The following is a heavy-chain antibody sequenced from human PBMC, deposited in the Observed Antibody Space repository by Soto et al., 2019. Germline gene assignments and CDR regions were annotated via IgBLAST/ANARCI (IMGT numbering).Heavy chain of an antibody. CDR2: IYYSEST. D-gene: IGHD2-2*01. Sequence: PSETLSLTCTVSGGSISSYFWSWIRQPPGKGLEWIGYIYYSESTNYNPSLKSRVTISVDTSKNQFSLRLTSVTAADTAVYYCARLGEYYQSLDPWGPGTLVTVSS. V-gene: IGHV4-59*01. J-gene: IGHJ5*02. CDR1: GGSISSYF. CDR3: ARLGEYYQSLDP.